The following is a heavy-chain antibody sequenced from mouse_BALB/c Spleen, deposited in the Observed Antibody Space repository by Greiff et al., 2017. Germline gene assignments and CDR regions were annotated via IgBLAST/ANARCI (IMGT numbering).Heavy chain of an antibody. CDR1: GYTFTSYY. CDR2: IYPGNVNT. D-gene: IGHD2-14*01. Sequence: ESGPELVKPGASVRISCKASGYTFTSYYIHWVKQRPGQGLEWIGWIYPGNVNTKYNEKFKGKATLTADKSSSTAYMQLSSLTSEDSAVYFCARYPAYYRYDGIFDYWGQGTTLTVSS. J-gene: IGHJ2*01. CDR3: ARYPAYYRYDGIFDY. V-gene: IGHV1S56*01.